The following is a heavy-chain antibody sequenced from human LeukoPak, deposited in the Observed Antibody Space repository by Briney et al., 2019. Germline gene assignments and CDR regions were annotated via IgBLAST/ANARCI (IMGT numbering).Heavy chain of an antibody. V-gene: IGHV4-39*01. D-gene: IGHD3/OR15-3a*01. CDR3: ARQTGSGLFILP. Sequence: SETLSLTCIVSGVSISSSNSYWGWIRQPPGKGLEWIGSIYYSGNTYYNASLESQVSISIDTSKNQFSLRLTSVTAADTAVYYCARQTGSGLFILPGGQGTLVAVSS. J-gene: IGHJ4*02. CDR2: IYYSGNT. CDR1: GVSISSSNSY.